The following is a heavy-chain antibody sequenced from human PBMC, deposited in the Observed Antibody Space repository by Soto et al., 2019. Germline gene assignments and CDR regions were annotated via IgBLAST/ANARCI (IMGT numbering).Heavy chain of an antibody. Sequence: GDALKISCRGSGYSFTDYWIGWVRHMPGKGLEWMGIIYPGDSDTRYSPSFQGQVTISADNSISAAYLQWSSLRASDTAMYYCARALTETINTDYFDHWGQGTLVTVSS. CDR3: ARALTETINTDYFDH. CDR1: GYSFTDYW. J-gene: IGHJ4*02. CDR2: IYPGDSDT. D-gene: IGHD1-7*01. V-gene: IGHV5-51*01.